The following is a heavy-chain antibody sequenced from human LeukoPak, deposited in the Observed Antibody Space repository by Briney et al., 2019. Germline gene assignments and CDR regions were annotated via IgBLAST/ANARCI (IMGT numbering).Heavy chain of an antibody. CDR3: AKDTVCSGGSCYFSGY. CDR2: IYSGGST. V-gene: IGHV3-53*01. J-gene: IGHJ4*02. D-gene: IGHD2-15*01. CDR1: GFTVSSNY. Sequence: GGSLRLSCAASGFTVSSNYMSWVRQAPGKGLEWVSVIYSGGSTYYADSVKGRFTISRDNSKNTLYLQMNSLRAEDTAVYYCAKDTVCSGGSCYFSGYWGQGTLVTVSS.